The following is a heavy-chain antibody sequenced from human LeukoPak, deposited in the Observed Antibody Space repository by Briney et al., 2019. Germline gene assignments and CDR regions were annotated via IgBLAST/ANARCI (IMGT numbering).Heavy chain of an antibody. D-gene: IGHD3-10*01. J-gene: IGHJ4*02. CDR1: GGSISSYY. CDR2: IYYSGST. CDR3: ARAYYGSGNTYYFDY. Sequence: PSETLSLTCTVSGGSISSYYWSWIRQPPGKGLEWIGDIYYSGSTSYNPSLESRVTISVDTSKNQFSLKLSSVTAADTAVYYCARAYYGSGNTYYFDYWGQGNMVTVSS. V-gene: IGHV4-59*12.